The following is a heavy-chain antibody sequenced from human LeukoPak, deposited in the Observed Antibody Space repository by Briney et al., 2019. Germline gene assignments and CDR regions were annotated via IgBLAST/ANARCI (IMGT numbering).Heavy chain of an antibody. CDR3: ASSSYYYDSSQWYYYGMDV. J-gene: IGHJ6*01. Sequence: SETLSLTCAVYGGSFSVYYWSWIPHPPGKGLEWLGEINHSGSTNYHPSLKSRVTISVDTSKNQFSLKLSSVTAADTAVYYCASSSYYYDSSQWYYYGMDVWGQGTTVTVSS. CDR2: INHSGST. CDR1: GGSFSVYY. D-gene: IGHD3-22*01. V-gene: IGHV4-34*01.